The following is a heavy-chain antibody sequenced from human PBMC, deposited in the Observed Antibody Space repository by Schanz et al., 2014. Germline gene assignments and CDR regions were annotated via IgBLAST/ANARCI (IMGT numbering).Heavy chain of an antibody. CDR2: INSNGGST. D-gene: IGHD6-19*01. CDR3: ARGRAVAGTGYFDY. V-gene: IGHV3-64*01. Sequence: VQLVESGGGLVQPWGSLRLSCAASGFTFSSYAMHWVRQAPGKGLEYVSTINSNGGSTYYANSVKGRFSISRDNSKNTLYLQMGSLRAEDMAVYYCARGRAVAGTGYFDYWGQGTLVTVSS. J-gene: IGHJ4*02. CDR1: GFTFSSYA.